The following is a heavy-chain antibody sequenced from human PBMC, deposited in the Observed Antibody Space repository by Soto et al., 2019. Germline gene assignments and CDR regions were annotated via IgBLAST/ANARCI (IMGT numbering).Heavy chain of an antibody. Sequence: SETLSLTCTVSGDSISNSSFYWAWIREPPGVGLEWIGSIYHTGNAYYNPSLKSRVTISVDTSKNQFSLKLTSVTAADTAVYYCARLGGYCTITSCYGYYGMDVWGQGTTVT. CDR1: GDSISNSSFY. CDR2: IYHTGNA. J-gene: IGHJ6*02. CDR3: ARLGGYCTITSCYGYYGMDV. V-gene: IGHV4-39*01. D-gene: IGHD2-2*01.